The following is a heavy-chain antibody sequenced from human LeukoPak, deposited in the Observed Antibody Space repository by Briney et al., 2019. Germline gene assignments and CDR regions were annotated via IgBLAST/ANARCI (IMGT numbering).Heavy chain of an antibody. Sequence: SETLSLTCTVSGGSISSSSYYWGWIRQPPGKGLEWIGSIYYSGSTYYNPSLKSRVTISVDTSKNQFSLKLSSVTAADTAVYYCARDPELGYYGDYVFDYWGQGTLVTVSS. CDR2: IYYSGST. J-gene: IGHJ4*02. V-gene: IGHV4-39*07. CDR3: ARDPELGYYGDYVFDY. D-gene: IGHD4-17*01. CDR1: GGSISSSSYY.